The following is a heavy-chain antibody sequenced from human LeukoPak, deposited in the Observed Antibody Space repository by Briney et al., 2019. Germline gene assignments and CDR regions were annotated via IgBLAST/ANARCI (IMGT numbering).Heavy chain of an antibody. J-gene: IGHJ5*02. Sequence: GASVKVSCKASGYTFTAYYIHWVRQAPGQGLEWMGWINPNSGGTNYAQQFQGRVTMTRDTSITTAYMELSSLRSDDTAVYYCAKLRHCSGGSCYQGNWFDPWGQGTLVTVSS. D-gene: IGHD2-15*01. CDR3: AKLRHCSGGSCYQGNWFDP. V-gene: IGHV1-2*02. CDR2: INPNSGGT. CDR1: GYTFTAYY.